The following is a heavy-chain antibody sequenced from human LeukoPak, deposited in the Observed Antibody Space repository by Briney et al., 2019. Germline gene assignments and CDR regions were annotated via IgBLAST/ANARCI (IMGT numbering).Heavy chain of an antibody. CDR2: IKQDGSEK. CDR1: GFIFSNSW. V-gene: IGHV3-7*01. Sequence: PGGYLRLSCTASGFIFSNSWMTWVRQAPGKGLEWVANIKQDGSEKYYVDSVKGRFTISRDNAKNSLYLQMNSLRAEDTAVYYCARHRDGYNTFDYWGQGTLVTVSS. J-gene: IGHJ4*02. CDR3: ARHRDGYNTFDY. D-gene: IGHD5-24*01.